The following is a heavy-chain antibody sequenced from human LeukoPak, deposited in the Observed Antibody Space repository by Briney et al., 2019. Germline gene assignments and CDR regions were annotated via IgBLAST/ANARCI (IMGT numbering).Heavy chain of an antibody. J-gene: IGHJ4*02. CDR1: GGSISSGDYY. CDR3: ARGSAWYFVY. CDR2: IYYSGNT. D-gene: IGHD6-19*01. V-gene: IGHV4-61*08. Sequence: TSETLSLTCTVSGGSISSGDYYWSWIRQPPGKGLEWIGYIYYSGNTNYNPSLKSRVTISVDTSKNQFSLKLSSVTAADTAVYYCARGSAWYFVYWGQGTLVTVSS.